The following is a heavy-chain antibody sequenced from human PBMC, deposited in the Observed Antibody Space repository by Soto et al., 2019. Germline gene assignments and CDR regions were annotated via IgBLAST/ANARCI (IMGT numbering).Heavy chain of an antibody. CDR3: TRAWNGIDDY. V-gene: IGHV3-74*01. J-gene: IGHJ4*02. CDR2: INSDGTTT. Sequence: EVQLVESGGGLVQAGGSLRVSCAASGFTFSSFWMHWVRQTPGKGLVWVSRINSDGTTTNYADSVKGRFTISRDNAKSTLYLQMDSLRAEDTAVYYCTRAWNGIDDYWGQGTLVTVSS. D-gene: IGHD1-1*01. CDR1: GFTFSSFW.